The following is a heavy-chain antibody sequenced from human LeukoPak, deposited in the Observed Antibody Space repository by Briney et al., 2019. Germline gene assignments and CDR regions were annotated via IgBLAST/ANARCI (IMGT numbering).Heavy chain of an antibody. CDR3: AKKGVPTTVTTTVDY. CDR1: GGSFSGYY. J-gene: IGHJ4*02. Sequence: SETLSLTCAVSGGSFSGYYWSWIRQPPGKGLEWIGEINHSGSTNYNPSLKSRVTISVDTSKNQFSLKLSSVTAADTAVYYCAKKGVPTTVTTTVDYWGQGTLVTVSS. D-gene: IGHD4-17*01. CDR2: INHSGST. V-gene: IGHV4-34*01.